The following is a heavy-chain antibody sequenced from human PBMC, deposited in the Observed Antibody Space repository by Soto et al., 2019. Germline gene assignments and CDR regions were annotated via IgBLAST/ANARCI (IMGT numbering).Heavy chain of an antibody. CDR1: GFASSTYT. CDR2: ISPSSSTV. D-gene: IGHD2-2*01. J-gene: IGHJ4*02. Sequence: PGGSLRLSCAASGFASSTYTMNWVRQAPGKGLEWVSYISPSSSTVHYADSVKGRFTVSRDNAKNSLSLQMNSLRAEDTAVYYCARKIYDFDYWDQGTLVTVSS. CDR3: ARKIYDFDY. V-gene: IGHV3-48*01.